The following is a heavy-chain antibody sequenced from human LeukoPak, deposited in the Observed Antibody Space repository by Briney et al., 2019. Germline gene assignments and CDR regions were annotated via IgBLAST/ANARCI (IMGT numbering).Heavy chain of an antibody. Sequence: SGGSLRLSCAASGFTFSSYAMSWVRQAPGKGLEWVSAISGSGGSTYYADSVEGRFTISRDNSKNTLYLQMNSLRAEDTAVYYCAKAFPPRAPISSGWYFDYWGQGTLVTVSS. CDR1: GFTFSSYA. V-gene: IGHV3-23*01. CDR2: ISGSGGST. J-gene: IGHJ4*02. CDR3: AKAFPPRAPISSGWYFDY. D-gene: IGHD6-19*01.